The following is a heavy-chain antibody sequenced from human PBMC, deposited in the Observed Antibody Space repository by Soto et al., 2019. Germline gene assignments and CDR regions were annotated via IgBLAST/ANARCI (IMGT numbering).Heavy chain of an antibody. Sequence: QMQLVESGGGVVQPGKSLRLSCGGSGFPFSVYGIHWVRQAPGKGLEWVAVIWSDGSNKYYGYSVKGRFTISRDNSKNTLYLQMNSLRAEDTAVYYCVRASGPFDLWGRGTLVTVSS. CDR3: VRASGPFDL. V-gene: IGHV3-33*01. J-gene: IGHJ2*01. CDR2: IWSDGSNK. CDR1: GFPFSVYG.